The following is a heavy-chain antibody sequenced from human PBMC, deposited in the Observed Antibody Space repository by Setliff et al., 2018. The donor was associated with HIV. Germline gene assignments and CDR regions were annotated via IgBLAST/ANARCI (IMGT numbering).Heavy chain of an antibody. D-gene: IGHD3-9*01. Sequence: TGGSLRLSCAPSGFTFGSYAMSWVRQAPGKGLEWVSVISGSGDSTFYADSLKCRFTISRDNSKNTLYLQMNSLRAEDTAVYYCAKTLPTLYPPHDNYFAMDVWGQGTTVTVSS. CDR2: ISGSGDST. J-gene: IGHJ6*02. CDR3: AKTLPTLYPPHDNYFAMDV. V-gene: IGHV3-23*01. CDR1: GFTFGSYA.